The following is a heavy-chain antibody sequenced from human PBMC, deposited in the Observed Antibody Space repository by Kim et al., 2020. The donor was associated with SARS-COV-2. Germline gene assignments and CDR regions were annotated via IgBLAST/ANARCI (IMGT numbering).Heavy chain of an antibody. D-gene: IGHD2-21*01. J-gene: IGHJ4*02. CDR3: AGDQHGVFDY. V-gene: IGHV3-33*01. CDR2: SKE. Sequence: SKEDYGDSGNGRFTIARDNSKNALYLQMNSLSAEDTAVYYCAGDQHGVFDYWGQGTLVTVSS.